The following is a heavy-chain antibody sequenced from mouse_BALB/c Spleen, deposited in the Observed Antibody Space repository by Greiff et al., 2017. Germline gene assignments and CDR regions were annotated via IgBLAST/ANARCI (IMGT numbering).Heavy chain of an antibody. V-gene: IGHV5-17*02. Sequence: EVHLVESGGGLVQPGGSRKLSCAASGFTFSSFGMHWVRQAPEKGLEWVAYISSGSSTIYYADTVKGRFTISRDNPKNTLFLQMTSLRSEDTAMYYCARGRRNYFDYWGQGTTLTVSS. CDR3: ARGRRNYFDY. J-gene: IGHJ2*01. CDR2: ISSGSSTI. CDR1: GFTFSSFG.